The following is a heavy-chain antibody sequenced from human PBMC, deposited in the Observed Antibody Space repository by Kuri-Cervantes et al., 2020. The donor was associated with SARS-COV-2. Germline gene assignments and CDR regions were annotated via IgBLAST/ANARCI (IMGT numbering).Heavy chain of an antibody. CDR1: GFTFSGYW. CDR3: AKAPSGYDYHYFDY. D-gene: IGHD5-12*01. J-gene: IGHJ4*02. V-gene: IGHV3-74*01. Sequence: GGSLRLSCAASGFTFSGYWMHWVRQAPGKGLVWVSRINSDGSSTSYADSVKGRFTISRDNAKNTLYLQMNSLRAEDTAVYYCAKAPSGYDYHYFDYWGQGTLVTVSS. CDR2: INSDGSST.